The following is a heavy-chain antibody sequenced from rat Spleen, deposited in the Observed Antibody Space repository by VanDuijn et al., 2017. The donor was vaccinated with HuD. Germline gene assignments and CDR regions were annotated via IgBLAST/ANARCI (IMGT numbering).Heavy chain of an antibody. CDR1: GFSLISHS. Sequence: QVQLKESGPGLVQSSQTLSLICTVSGFSLISHSVHWVRQPPGKGLEWMGGIWGDGSTDYNSVLESRLTINRDTSKSQVFLKMNNLQTEDTAMYFCATQHYYDGYYRDSWGQGVMVTVSS. D-gene: IGHD1-12*03. CDR3: ATQHYYDGYYRDS. CDR2: IWGDGST. J-gene: IGHJ2*01. V-gene: IGHV2-1*01.